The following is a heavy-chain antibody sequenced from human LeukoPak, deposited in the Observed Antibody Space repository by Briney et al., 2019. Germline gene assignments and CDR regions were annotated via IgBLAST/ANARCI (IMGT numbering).Heavy chain of an antibody. D-gene: IGHD2-2*02. CDR2: ISISGSTI. CDR3: AMKAVPRPRLYDAFDF. V-gene: IGHV3-48*03. CDR1: GFTFSSYE. J-gene: IGHJ3*01. Sequence: GGSLRLSCAASGFTFSSYEMNWVRQAPGKGLEWVSYISISGSTIYYADSVKGRFTISRDNAKNSLYLQMSSLRADDTAVYYCAMKAVPRPRLYDAFDFWGQGTVVTVSS.